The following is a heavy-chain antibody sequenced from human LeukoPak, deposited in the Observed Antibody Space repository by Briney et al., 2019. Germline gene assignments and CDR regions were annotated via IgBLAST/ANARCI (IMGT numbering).Heavy chain of an antibody. CDR2: IYYSGST. CDR3: ARDPPIDSSGWWDTTHYYYYGMDV. CDR1: GGSISSYY. V-gene: IGHV4-59*12. Sequence: SETLSLTCTVSGGSISSYYWSWIRQPPGKGLEWIGYIYYSGSTNYNPSLKSRVTISVDTSKNQFSLKLSSVTAADTAVYYCARDPPIDSSGWWDTTHYYYYGMDVWGQGTTVTVSS. D-gene: IGHD6-19*01. J-gene: IGHJ6*02.